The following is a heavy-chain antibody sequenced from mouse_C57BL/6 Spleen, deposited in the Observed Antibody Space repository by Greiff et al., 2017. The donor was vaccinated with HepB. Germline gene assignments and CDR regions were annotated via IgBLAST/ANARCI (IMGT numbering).Heavy chain of an antibody. CDR2: IDPSDSYT. Sequence: QVQLQQPGAELVKPGASVKLSCKASGYTFTSYWMQWVKQRPGQGLEWIGEIDPSDSYTNYNQKFTGKATLTVDTSSSTAYMQLSSLTSEDSAVYYCARGDYGNYLDYWGQGTTLTVSS. J-gene: IGHJ2*01. CDR3: ARGDYGNYLDY. D-gene: IGHD2-1*01. CDR1: GYTFTSYW. V-gene: IGHV1-50*01.